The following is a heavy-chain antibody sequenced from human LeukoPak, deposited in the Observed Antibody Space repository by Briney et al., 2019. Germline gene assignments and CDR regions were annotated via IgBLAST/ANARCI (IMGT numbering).Heavy chain of an antibody. CDR1: DGSISSDGYS. Sequence: SETLSLTCTVSDGSISSDGYSWSWIRQPPGRGLEWIGYIYHSGSTNYNPSLKSRVTISVDTSKNQFSLKLSSVTATDTAVYYCARHMVPSSFDYWGQGTLVTVSS. CDR2: IYHSGST. V-gene: IGHV4-30-2*01. CDR3: ARHMVPSSFDY. J-gene: IGHJ4*02. D-gene: IGHD3-10*01.